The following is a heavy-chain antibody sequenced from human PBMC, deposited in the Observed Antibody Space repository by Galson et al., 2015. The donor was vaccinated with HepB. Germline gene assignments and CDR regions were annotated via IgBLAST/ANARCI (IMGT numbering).Heavy chain of an antibody. V-gene: IGHV3-73*01. Sequence: SLRLSCAASGFTFSGSAMHWVRQTSGKGLEWVGRIGSKGNSYATAYGASVKGRFTISRDDSKNTAYLQMNSLKTEDTGVYYCTRLGDLTGYSSSRGQGTLVTVSS. CDR3: TRLGDLTGYSSS. CDR1: GFTFSGSA. CDR2: IGSKGNSYAT. J-gene: IGHJ4*02. D-gene: IGHD6-13*01.